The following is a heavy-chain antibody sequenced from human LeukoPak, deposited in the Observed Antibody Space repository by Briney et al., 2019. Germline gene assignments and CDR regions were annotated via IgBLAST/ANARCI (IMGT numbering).Heavy chain of an antibody. CDR1: GFTFGSYA. CDR3: ASGPGGGSSYWFDP. D-gene: IGHD2-15*01. V-gene: IGHV3-23*01. CDR2: INNSGDNT. J-gene: IGHJ5*02. Sequence: GESLRLSCAASGFTFGSYAMSWVRQAPGKGLEWVSGINNSGDNTYYADSVKGRFTISRDNAKNTLYLQMNSLRAEDTAVYYCASGPGGGSSYWFDPWGQGTLVTVSS.